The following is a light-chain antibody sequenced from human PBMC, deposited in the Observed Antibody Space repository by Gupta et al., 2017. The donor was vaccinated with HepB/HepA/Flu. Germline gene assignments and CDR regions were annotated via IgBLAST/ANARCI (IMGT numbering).Light chain of an antibody. CDR1: NIGGKS. Sequence: SYVLTPAPSVSVAPGKTARITCGGNNIGGKSVLWYQQKPGQAPVLVVYDDSDRPSGSPERCSGSNSGNTPTLTISSGDDGEEADDYCQGWDSTSDLDVVFGGGTRLTVL. CDR3: QGWDSTSDLDVV. V-gene: IGLV3-21*03. J-gene: IGLJ2*01. CDR2: DDS.